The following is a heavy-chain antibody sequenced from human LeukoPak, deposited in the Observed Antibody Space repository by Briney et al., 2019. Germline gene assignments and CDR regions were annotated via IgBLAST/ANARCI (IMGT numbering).Heavy chain of an antibody. CDR1: GFTFSSYS. Sequence: PGGSLRLSCAASGFTFSSYSMNWVRQAPGKGLEWVSYISSSSSTIYYADSVKGRFTISRDNAKNSLYLQMNSLRAEDTAVYYCARDTQQDYYGSGSPFGYWGQGTLVTVSP. J-gene: IGHJ4*02. CDR3: ARDTQQDYYGSGSPFGY. D-gene: IGHD3-10*01. V-gene: IGHV3-48*01. CDR2: ISSSSSTI.